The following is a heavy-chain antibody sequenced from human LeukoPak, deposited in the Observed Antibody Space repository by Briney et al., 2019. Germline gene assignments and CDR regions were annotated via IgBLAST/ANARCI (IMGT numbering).Heavy chain of an antibody. D-gene: IGHD6-19*01. CDR1: GGSFSGYY. V-gene: IGHV4-34*01. CDR3: ARDGSSGWFRWFDP. J-gene: IGHJ5*02. CDR2: TNHSGST. Sequence: SETLSLTCAVYGGSFSGYYWSWIRQPPGKGLEWIGETNHSGSTNYNPSLKSRVTISVDTSKNQFSLKLSSVTAADTAVYYCARDGSSGWFRWFDPWGQGTLVTVSS.